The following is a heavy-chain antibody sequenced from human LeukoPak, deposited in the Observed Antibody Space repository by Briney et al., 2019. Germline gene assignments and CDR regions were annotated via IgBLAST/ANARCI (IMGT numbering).Heavy chain of an antibody. CDR3: ARLRGLYSDTNRYQTALDC. Sequence: GGSLRLSCSASGFTFSSYEMNWVRQAPGKGLEWISYITGSGDTIYYADSVKGRFTISRDNAKNSLFLQMNSLTADYTAVYYCARLRGLYSDTNRYQTALDCWGQGTLVTVSS. V-gene: IGHV3-48*03. J-gene: IGHJ4*02. CDR2: ITGSGDTI. CDR1: GFTFSSYE. D-gene: IGHD1-26*01.